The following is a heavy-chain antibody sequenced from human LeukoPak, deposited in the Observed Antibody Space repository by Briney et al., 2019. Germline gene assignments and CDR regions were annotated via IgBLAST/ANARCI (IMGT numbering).Heavy chain of an antibody. J-gene: IGHJ4*02. CDR1: GFNFENYY. CDR3: ARDGSGSDFSLDY. Sequence: PGGSLRLSCVASGFNFENYYMSWVRQAPGKGLEWMADIRHDGSEQYNVDSVKGRFTISRDIAKNSLFLQMNSLTAEDTAVYYCARDGSGSDFSLDYWGQGTLVTVSS. D-gene: IGHD3-10*01. V-gene: IGHV3-7*04. CDR2: IRHDGSEQ.